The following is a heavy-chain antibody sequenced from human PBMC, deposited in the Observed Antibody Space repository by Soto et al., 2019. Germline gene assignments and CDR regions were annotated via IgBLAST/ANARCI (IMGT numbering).Heavy chain of an antibody. CDR1: GYTFSRSG. D-gene: IGHD1-26*01. CDR2: ISTYNGDA. J-gene: IGHJ6*02. Sequence: QVQLVQSGAEVRKPGASVKVSCKTSGYTFSRSGISWVRQAPGQGLEWMGWISTYNGDANYAQKLQGGVTMTTDTSTSTAFMELGSLTSDDTAVYYCARSGSVPYYYYGLDVWGQGTTVTVSS. CDR3: ARSGSVPYYYYGLDV. V-gene: IGHV1-18*01.